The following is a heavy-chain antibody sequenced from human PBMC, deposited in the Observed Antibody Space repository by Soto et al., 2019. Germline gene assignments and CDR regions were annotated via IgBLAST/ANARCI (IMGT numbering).Heavy chain of an antibody. CDR2: IYPGDSDT. CDR3: ARYSGSYYVGGYDYYGMDV. CDR1: GYNFTTYW. V-gene: IGHV5-51*01. D-gene: IGHD1-26*01. J-gene: IGHJ6*02. Sequence: GESLKISCKGSGYNFTTYWIGWVRQMPGKGLEWMGIIYPGDSDTRYSPSFQGQVTISADKSTSTAYLQWSSLKASDTAMYYCARYSGSYYVGGYDYYGMDVWGQGTTVTVSS.